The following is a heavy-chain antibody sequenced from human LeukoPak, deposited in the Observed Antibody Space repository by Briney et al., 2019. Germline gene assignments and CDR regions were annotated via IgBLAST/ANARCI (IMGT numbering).Heavy chain of an antibody. J-gene: IGHJ4*02. V-gene: IGHV4-39*01. D-gene: IGHD5-24*01. Sequence: SETLSLTCTVSGGSISSSSYYWGWIRQPPGKGLEWIVSIYYSGSTYYNPSLKSRVTISVDTSKNQFSLKLSSVTAADTAVYYCASFPRGWLQLAHYFDYWGQGTLVTVSS. CDR3: ASFPRGWLQLAHYFDY. CDR1: GGSISSSSYY. CDR2: IYYSGST.